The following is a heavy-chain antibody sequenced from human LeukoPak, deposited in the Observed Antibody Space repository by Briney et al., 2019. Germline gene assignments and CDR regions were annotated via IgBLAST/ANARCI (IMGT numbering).Heavy chain of an antibody. Sequence: PSETLSLTCTVSGGSISSSSYYWGWIRQPPGKGLEWIGSIYYSGSTYYNPSLKSRVTISVDTSKNRFSLKLTSVTAADTAVYYCARGFLVVGGRKLMGGLDVWGKGTTVTVSS. CDR3: ARGFLVVGGRKLMGGLDV. D-gene: IGHD2-2*01. CDR1: GGSISSSSYY. CDR2: IYYSGST. J-gene: IGHJ6*04. V-gene: IGHV4-39*07.